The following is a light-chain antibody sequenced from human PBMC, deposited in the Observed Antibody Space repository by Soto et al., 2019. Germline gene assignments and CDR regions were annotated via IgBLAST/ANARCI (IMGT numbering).Light chain of an antibody. V-gene: IGKV3-15*01. CDR1: RSVNTK. Sequence: IGMAQTSRPPSYPSREKGTLSCRGSRSVNTKLAWYQQKPGQPPRLLIYSASTRATGVPARFSGSGSGTDFILTISSLQSEDVAVYYCQQHTDWPPITFGQGTRLEIK. CDR2: SAS. CDR3: QQHTDWPPIT. J-gene: IGKJ5*01.